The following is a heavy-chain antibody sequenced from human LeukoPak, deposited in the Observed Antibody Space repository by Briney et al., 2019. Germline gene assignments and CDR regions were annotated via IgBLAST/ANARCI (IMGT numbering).Heavy chain of an antibody. CDR3: TRMTAGHDY. CDR2: INHSGYT. CDR1: GVSFDDYY. Sequence: SETLSLTCAVSGVSFDDYYWSWVRQTPGKGLEWIGEINHSGYTNDSPSLKTRVTLSIDTSRKQFSLNLRSVTVADTGIYYCTRMTAGHDYWGQGTLVTVSS. D-gene: IGHD2-21*02. V-gene: IGHV4-34*01. J-gene: IGHJ4*02.